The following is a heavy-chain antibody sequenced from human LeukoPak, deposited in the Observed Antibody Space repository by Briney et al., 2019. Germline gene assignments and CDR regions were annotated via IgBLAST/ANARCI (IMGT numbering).Heavy chain of an antibody. CDR2: IKQDGSEK. J-gene: IGHJ4*02. D-gene: IGHD6-13*01. V-gene: IGHV3-7*01. CDR1: GFTFSSYW. Sequence: GGSLRLSCVASGFTFSSYWMSWVRQAPGQGLEWGANIKQDGSEKHYVDSVKGRFTISRDNAKNSLYPQMASLRAEDTAVYYCVRAGGSSWSDYWGQGTLLIVSS. CDR3: VRAGGSSWSDY.